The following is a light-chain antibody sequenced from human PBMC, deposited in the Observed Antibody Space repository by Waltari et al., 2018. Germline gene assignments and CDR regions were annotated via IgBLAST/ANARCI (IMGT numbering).Light chain of an antibody. V-gene: IGLV1-51*01. CDR3: GTWDSSLSASWV. CDR1: SSNIADNY. Sequence: VVSTQTVASPCSGGSSNIADNYVFRYQQLPGTAPKHLIYDNNKRPSGIPDRFTGSKSGTSATLGITGLQTGNEADYYCGTWDSSLSASWVFGGGTEVTVL. CDR2: DNN. J-gene: IGLJ3*02.